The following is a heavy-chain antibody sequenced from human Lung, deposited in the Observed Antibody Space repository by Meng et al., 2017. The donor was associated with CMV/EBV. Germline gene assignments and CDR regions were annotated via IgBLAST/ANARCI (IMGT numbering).Heavy chain of an antibody. D-gene: IGHD3-3*01. CDR2: IRYNGRNK. J-gene: IGHJ6*02. Sequence: SXKASGYTLTCYYMHWVRQAPGKGLEWVAFIRYNGRNKYYADSVRGRFTISRDNSKNPMSLQLTSLRSEDPTVYYCAKVHSTTIFGVGLPDQHQYGVDVWXQGTTVTVSS. V-gene: IGHV3-30*02. CDR3: AKVHSTTIFGVGLPDQHQYGVDV. CDR1: GYTLTCYY.